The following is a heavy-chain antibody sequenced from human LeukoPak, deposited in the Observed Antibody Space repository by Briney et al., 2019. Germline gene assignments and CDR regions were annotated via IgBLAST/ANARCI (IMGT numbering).Heavy chain of an antibody. CDR1: GGSISNYY. D-gene: IGHD4-11*01. CDR3: ARASDRLQPPDY. CDR2: IYYSGST. Sequence: SETLSLTCTVSGGSISNYYWTWIRQPPGKGLEWIGYIYYSGSTNYNPSLKSRVTISVDTSKNQFPLKLSSVTAADTAMYYCARASDRLQPPDYWGQGTLVTVSS. J-gene: IGHJ4*02. V-gene: IGHV4-59*01.